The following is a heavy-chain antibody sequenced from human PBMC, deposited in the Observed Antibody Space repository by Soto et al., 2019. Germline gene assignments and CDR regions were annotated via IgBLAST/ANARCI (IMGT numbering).Heavy chain of an antibody. V-gene: IGHV3-23*01. CDR3: AKPKAAGGRYYYGMDV. Sequence: EVQLLEPGGGLVQPGGSLRLSCAASGFTFSSYAMNWVRQAPGKGLEWVSHVIGSGGTTYYADSVKGRFTVSRDNSKNTLYLQMNSLRAEDTAIYCCAKPKAAGGRYYYGMDVWGQGTTVTVSS. CDR2: VIGSGGTT. D-gene: IGHD3-16*01. J-gene: IGHJ6*02. CDR1: GFTFSSYA.